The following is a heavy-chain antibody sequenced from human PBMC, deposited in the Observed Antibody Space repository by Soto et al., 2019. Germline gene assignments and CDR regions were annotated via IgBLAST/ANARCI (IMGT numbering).Heavy chain of an antibody. D-gene: IGHD2-15*01. CDR2: IYKSATT. CDR3: ARGRYCLTGRCFPNWFDS. J-gene: IGHJ5*01. Sequence: SETLSLTCSVSGDSISTVDYFWAWIRQPPGQALEYIGYIYKSATTYYNPSFESRVAISLDTSKSQFSLNVTSVTAADTAVYFCARGRYCLTGRCFPNWFDSWGQGTLVTAPQ. V-gene: IGHV4-30-4*01. CDR1: GDSISTVDYF.